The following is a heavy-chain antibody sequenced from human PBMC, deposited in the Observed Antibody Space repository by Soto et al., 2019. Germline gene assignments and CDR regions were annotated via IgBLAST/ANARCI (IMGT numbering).Heavy chain of an antibody. V-gene: IGHV3-23*01. CDR2: IPASGGDT. J-gene: IGHJ4*02. CDR3: AKEVYSGGKYFFDY. Sequence: EVPLLESGGGLVQPGGSLRLSCAASGFTFSSYAMSWVRLAPGKGLEWVSTIPASGGDTYYADSVEGRFTISRDNXIYTLYLQMNSLRAEDTAVYFCAKEVYSGGKYFFDYWGQGTLVTVSS. D-gene: IGHD2-15*01. CDR1: GFTFSSYA.